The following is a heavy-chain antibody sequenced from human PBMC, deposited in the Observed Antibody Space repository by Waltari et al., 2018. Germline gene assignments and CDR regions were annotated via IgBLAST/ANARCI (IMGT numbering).Heavy chain of an antibody. Sequence: QVQLQESGPGLVKPSETLSLTCTVSGGSISSYYWSWIRQPPGKGLEWIGYIYYSGSTNYNPSLKSRVTISVDTSKNQFSLKLSSVTAADTAVYYCARGSWQQRVRFDYWGQGTLVTVSS. CDR2: IYYSGST. D-gene: IGHD6-13*01. J-gene: IGHJ4*02. CDR1: GGSISSYY. CDR3: ARGSWQQRVRFDY. V-gene: IGHV4-59*01.